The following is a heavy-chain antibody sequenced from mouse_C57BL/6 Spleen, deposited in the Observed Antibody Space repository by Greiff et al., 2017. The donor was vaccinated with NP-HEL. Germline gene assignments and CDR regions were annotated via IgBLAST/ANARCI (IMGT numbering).Heavy chain of an antibody. CDR1: GYTFTSYW. V-gene: IGHV1-69*01. CDR2: IDPSDSYT. CDR3: ARGGGSSTLDY. D-gene: IGHD1-1*01. J-gene: IGHJ2*01. Sequence: QVQLQQSGAELVMPGASVKLSCKASGYTFTSYWMHWVKQRPGQGLEWIGEIDPSDSYTNYNQKFKGKSTLTVDKSSSTAYMQLSSLTSEDSAVYYCARGGGSSTLDYWGQGTTLTVSS.